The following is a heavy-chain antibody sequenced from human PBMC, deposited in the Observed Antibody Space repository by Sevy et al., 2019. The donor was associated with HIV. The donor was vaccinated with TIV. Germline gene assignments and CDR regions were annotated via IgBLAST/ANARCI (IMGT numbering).Heavy chain of an antibody. CDR3: ARDRIVPAAAYTPTTLNYYYYYGMDV. D-gene: IGHD2-2*01. CDR1: GFTVSSNY. J-gene: IGHJ6*02. V-gene: IGHV3-53*01. Sequence: GGCLRLSCAASGFTVSSNYMSWVRQAPGKGLEWVSVIYSGGSTYYADSVKGRFTISRDNSKNTLYLQMNSLRAEDTDVYYCARDRIVPAAAYTPTTLNYYYYYGMDVWGQGTTVTVSS. CDR2: IYSGGST.